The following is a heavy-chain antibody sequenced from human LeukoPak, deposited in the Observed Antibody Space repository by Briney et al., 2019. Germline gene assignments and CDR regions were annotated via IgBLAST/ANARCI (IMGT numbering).Heavy chain of an antibody. Sequence: GGSLRLSCAASGFTFSSYGMHWVRQAPGKGLEWVAVISYDGSNKYYADSVKGRFTISRDNSKNTLYLQMNSLRAEDTAVYYCAKEGLYGSSWYYFDYWGQGTLATVSS. CDR3: AKEGLYGSSWYYFDY. D-gene: IGHD6-13*01. V-gene: IGHV3-30*18. CDR1: GFTFSSYG. J-gene: IGHJ4*02. CDR2: ISYDGSNK.